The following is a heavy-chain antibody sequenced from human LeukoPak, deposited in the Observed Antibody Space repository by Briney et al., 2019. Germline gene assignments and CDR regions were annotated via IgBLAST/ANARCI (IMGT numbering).Heavy chain of an antibody. CDR1: GFTFSNYV. V-gene: IGHV3-23*01. CDR2: VSGGGDDT. J-gene: IGHJ3*02. CDR3: ARIEVHDRNSYVFDI. D-gene: IGHD3-22*01. Sequence: GGSLRLSCAASGFTFSNYVMTWVRQAPGKGLEWVSAVSGGGDDTHYADSVQGRFTISRDNPKNTMYLQMNGLRAEDTAVYYCARIEVHDRNSYVFDIWGQGTMVTVSS.